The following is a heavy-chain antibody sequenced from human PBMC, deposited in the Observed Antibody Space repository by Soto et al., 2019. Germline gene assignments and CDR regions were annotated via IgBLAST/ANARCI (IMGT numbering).Heavy chain of an antibody. Sequence: QVQLVQSGAEVKKPGASVKVSCKASGYTFTSYGISWVRQAPGQGLEWMGWISAYNGNTNYAQKLQGXVXXXTXXSTSRAYMELRSLRSDDTAVYYCARSSGSAYRFDPWGQGTLVTVSS. D-gene: IGHD2-21*01. V-gene: IGHV1-18*01. CDR3: ARSSGSAYRFDP. CDR2: ISAYNGNT. CDR1: GYTFTSYG. J-gene: IGHJ5*02.